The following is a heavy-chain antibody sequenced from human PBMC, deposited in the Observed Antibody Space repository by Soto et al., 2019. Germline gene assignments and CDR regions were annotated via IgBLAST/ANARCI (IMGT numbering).Heavy chain of an antibody. D-gene: IGHD2-21*01. CDR1: GGSISSSSYY. CDR2: IYYSGST. CDR3: ARHSNPGLEVVVVIASPYLYWYFDL. Sequence: QLQLQESGPGLVKPSETLSLTCTVSGGSISSSSYYWGWIRQPPGKGLEWIGSIYYSGSTYYNPSVKSRVTISVDTSKNQFSLKLSSVTAADTAVYYCARHSNPGLEVVVVIASPYLYWYFDLWGRGTLVTVSS. V-gene: IGHV4-39*01. J-gene: IGHJ2*01.